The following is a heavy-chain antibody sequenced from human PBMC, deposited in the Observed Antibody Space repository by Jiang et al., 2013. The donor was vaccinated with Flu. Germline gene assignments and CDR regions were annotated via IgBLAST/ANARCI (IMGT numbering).Heavy chain of an antibody. CDR1: GFTFSSSA. D-gene: IGHD1-26*01. V-gene: IGHV1-58*02. Sequence: SGAEVKNPGTSVKVSCKASGFTFSSSAMQWVRQARGQRLEWIGWIVVGTGNTDYAQKFQERVTITRDMSTSTAYMELSSLRSEDTAVYYCASDRVFYSGTYRFDYWGQGTLVTVSS. CDR2: IVVGTGNT. J-gene: IGHJ4*02. CDR3: ASDRVFYSGTYRFDY.